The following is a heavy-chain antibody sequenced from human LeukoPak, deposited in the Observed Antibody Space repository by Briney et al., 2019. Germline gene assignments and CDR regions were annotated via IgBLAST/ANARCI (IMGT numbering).Heavy chain of an antibody. D-gene: IGHD3-22*01. Sequence: SETLSLTCAVYGGSFSGYYRSWIRQPPGKGLEWIGKINHSGSTNYNPSLKSRATISVDTSKNQFSLKLTSVTAADTAVYYCAGTYYFDSSGYHFDPWGQGTLVTVSS. CDR3: AGTYYFDSSGYHFDP. CDR1: GGSFSGYY. J-gene: IGHJ5*02. V-gene: IGHV4-34*01. CDR2: INHSGST.